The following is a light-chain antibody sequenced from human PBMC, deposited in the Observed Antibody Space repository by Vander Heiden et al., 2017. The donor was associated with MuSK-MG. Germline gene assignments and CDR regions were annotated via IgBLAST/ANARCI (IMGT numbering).Light chain of an antibody. CDR3: QKYNSDLPIT. CDR2: AAS. V-gene: IGKV1-27*01. Sequence: DIQMTQSPSSLSASVGDRVTITCRASQGISNYLAWYQQKPGKGPKLLIYAASTLQSGVPSRFSGSGYGTDFTLTISSLQPEDVATYYCQKYNSDLPITFGQGTRLEIK. J-gene: IGKJ5*01. CDR1: QGISNY.